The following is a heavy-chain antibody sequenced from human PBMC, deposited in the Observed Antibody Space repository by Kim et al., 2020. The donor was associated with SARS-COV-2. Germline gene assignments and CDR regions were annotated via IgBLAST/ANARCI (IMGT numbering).Heavy chain of an antibody. CDR3: ARDQLRYFDWLSNRFYYYGMDV. CDR2: INSDGSST. CDR1: GFTFSSYW. Sequence: GGSLRLSCAASGFTFSSYWMHWVRQAPGKGLVWVSRINSDGSSTSYADSVKGRFTISRDNAKNTLYLQMNSLRAEDTAVYYCARDQLRYFDWLSNRFYYYGMDVWGQGTTVTVSS. V-gene: IGHV3-74*01. J-gene: IGHJ6*02. D-gene: IGHD3-9*01.